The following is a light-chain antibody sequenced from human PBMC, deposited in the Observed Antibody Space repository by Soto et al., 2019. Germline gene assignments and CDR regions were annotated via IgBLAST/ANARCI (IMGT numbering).Light chain of an antibody. CDR3: HSYDSSLSVV. J-gene: IGLJ2*01. Sequence: QSVLTQPPSVSGAPGQRVTMSCTGSSSNIGAGYDVHWYQQLPGTAPKLLIYGNSNRPSGVPDRFSGSKSGTSASLAITGLQAEDEADYYCHSYDSSLSVVFGGGTKLTVL. CDR2: GNS. CDR1: SSNIGAGYD. V-gene: IGLV1-40*01.